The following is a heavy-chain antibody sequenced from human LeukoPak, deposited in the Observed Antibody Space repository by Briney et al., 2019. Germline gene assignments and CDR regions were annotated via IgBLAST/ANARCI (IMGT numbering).Heavy chain of an antibody. Sequence: GGSLRLSCAASGFTFSNAWMSWVRQAPGKGLEWVGRIKSETDGGTTDYAAPVKGRFTISRDDSKNTLYLQMNSLKTEDTAVYYCTTTGRYGDYGFDYWGQGTLVTVSS. CDR3: TTTGRYGDYGFDY. CDR2: IKSETDGGTT. J-gene: IGHJ4*02. V-gene: IGHV3-15*01. D-gene: IGHD4-17*01. CDR1: GFTFSNAW.